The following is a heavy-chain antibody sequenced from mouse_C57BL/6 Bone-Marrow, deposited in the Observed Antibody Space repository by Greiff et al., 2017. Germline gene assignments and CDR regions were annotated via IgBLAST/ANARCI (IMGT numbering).Heavy chain of an antibody. CDR1: GYTFTSYG. J-gene: IGHJ4*01. CDR3: ARYSNYVNYAMDD. Sequence: VQLQQSGAELARPGASVKLSCKASGYTFTSYGISWVKQRTGQGLEWIGAIYPSSGNTYYNEKFKGKATLTADKSSSTAYMELRSLTSEDSAVYFCARYSNYVNYAMDDWGQGTSVTVSS. V-gene: IGHV1-81*01. D-gene: IGHD2-5*01. CDR2: IYPSSGNT.